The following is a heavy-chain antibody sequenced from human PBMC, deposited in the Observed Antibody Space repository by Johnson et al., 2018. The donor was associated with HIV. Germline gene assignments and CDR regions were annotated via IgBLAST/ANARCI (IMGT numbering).Heavy chain of an antibody. CDR2: ISYDGSNK. CDR1: GFTFSSYA. D-gene: IGHD1-26*01. CDR3: ARALFSGRGVGAFDI. V-gene: IGHV3-30-3*01. J-gene: IGHJ3*02. Sequence: QLVESGGGVVQPGRSLRLSCAASGFTFSSYAMHWVRQAPGKGLEWVAVISYDGSNKYYADSVKGRFTISRDNSKNTRYLQMNSLRAEDTAVYYCARALFSGRGVGAFDIWGQGTMVTVSS.